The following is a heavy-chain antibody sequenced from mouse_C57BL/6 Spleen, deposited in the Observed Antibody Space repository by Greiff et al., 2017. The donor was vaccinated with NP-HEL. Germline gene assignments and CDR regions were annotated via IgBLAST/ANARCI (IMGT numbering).Heavy chain of an antibody. Sequence: VQLQQSGAELVKPGASVKLSCKASGYTFTSYWMQWVKQRPGQGLEWIGEIDPSDSYTNYNQKFKGKATLTVDTSSSTAYMQLSSLTSEDSAVYYCANIFNGSSYAMDYWGQGTSVTVSS. D-gene: IGHD1-1*01. CDR1: GYTFTSYW. CDR2: IDPSDSYT. J-gene: IGHJ4*01. V-gene: IGHV1-50*01. CDR3: ANIFNGSSYAMDY.